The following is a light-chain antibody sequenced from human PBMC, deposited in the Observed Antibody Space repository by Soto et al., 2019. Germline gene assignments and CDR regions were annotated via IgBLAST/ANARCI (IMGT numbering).Light chain of an antibody. J-gene: IGLJ2*01. V-gene: IGLV1-44*01. CDR3: AAWDDSLNGVV. Sequence: QSVLTQPPSASGTPGHSVTISCSGSSSNIGGNIVNWYQQLPGTAPKLLIFGNDQRPSWVPDRFSGSKSGTSASLAISGLQSEDEANYYCAAWDDSLNGVVFGGGTKVTVL. CDR1: SSNIGGNI. CDR2: GND.